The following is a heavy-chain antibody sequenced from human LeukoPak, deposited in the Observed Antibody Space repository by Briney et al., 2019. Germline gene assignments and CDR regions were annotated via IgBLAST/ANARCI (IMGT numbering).Heavy chain of an antibody. CDR3: AKDPRAMGRYFFDD. V-gene: IGHV3-23*01. Sequence: GGSLRLSCVGSGFTFNAYAMSWVRQRPGKGPEWVSMISSSGDATDYAESVKDRLSISRDNAKKPLYLQINDPRGDDTAIYYCAKDPRAMGRYFFDDWGQGSLVIVSS. CDR1: GFTFNAYA. CDR2: ISSSGDAT. J-gene: IGHJ4*01. D-gene: IGHD3-16*01.